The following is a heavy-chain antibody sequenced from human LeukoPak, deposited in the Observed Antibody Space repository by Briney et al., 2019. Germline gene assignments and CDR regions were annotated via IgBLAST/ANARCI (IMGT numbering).Heavy chain of an antibody. CDR1: GGSISSYY. CDR3: ARDKRLGMVTGMDV. D-gene: IGHD2-21*02. Sequence: SETLSLTCTVSGGSISSYYWSWIRQTPGKGLEWIGYIYYSGSTNYNPSLKSRVTISVDTSKNQFSLKLSSVTAADTAVYYCARDKRLGMVTGMDVWGQGTTVTVSS. J-gene: IGHJ6*02. CDR2: IYYSGST. V-gene: IGHV4-59*01.